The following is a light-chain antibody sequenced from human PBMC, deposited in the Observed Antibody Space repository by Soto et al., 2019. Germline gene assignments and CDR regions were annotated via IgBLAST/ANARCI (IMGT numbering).Light chain of an antibody. CDR2: EGS. V-gene: IGLV2-23*01. J-gene: IGLJ2*01. Sequence: QSALTQPASVSGSPGQSITISCTGTSSDVGSYNLVSWYQQHLGKAPKLMIYEGSKRPSGVSNRFSGSKSGNTASLTISGLQAEDEANYHCCSYAGSGTLVFGGGTKLTVL. CDR3: CSYAGSGTLV. CDR1: SSDVGSYNL.